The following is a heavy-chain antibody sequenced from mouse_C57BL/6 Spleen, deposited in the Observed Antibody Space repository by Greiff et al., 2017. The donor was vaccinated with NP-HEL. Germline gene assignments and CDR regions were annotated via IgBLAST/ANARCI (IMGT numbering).Heavy chain of an antibody. D-gene: IGHD2-2*01. V-gene: IGHV5-9*01. CDR1: GFTFSSYT. CDR2: ISGGGGNT. J-gene: IGHJ3*01. Sequence: EVQVVESGGGLVKPGGSLKLSCAASGFTFSSYTMSWVRQTPETRLEWVATISGGGGNTYYPDSVKGRFTISRDNAKNTLYLQMSSLRSEDTALYYCARPDYGYDDWFAYWGQGTLVTVSA. CDR3: ARPDYGYDDWFAY.